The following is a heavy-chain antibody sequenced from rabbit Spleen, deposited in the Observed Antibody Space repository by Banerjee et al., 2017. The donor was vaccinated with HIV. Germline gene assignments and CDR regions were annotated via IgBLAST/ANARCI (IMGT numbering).Heavy chain of an antibody. CDR3: ARNYVNAFDP. J-gene: IGHJ2*01. CDR1: GFSFSSNW. D-gene: IGHD1-1*01. Sequence: QEQLEESGGDLVKPGASLTLTCTVSGFSFSSNWICWVGQAPGKGLEWIACIDTNDGDTDYANWPKGRFTISKTSSTTVTLQMTCLTAADTATYFCARNYVNAFDPWGQGTLVTVS. V-gene: IGHV1S45*01. CDR2: IDTNDGDT.